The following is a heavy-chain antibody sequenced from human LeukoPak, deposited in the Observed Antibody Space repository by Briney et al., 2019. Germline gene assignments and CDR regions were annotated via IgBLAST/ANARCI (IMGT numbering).Heavy chain of an antibody. CDR1: GFTFSSYA. CDR3: AKVPTRYYYDSRGFNWFDP. CDR2: ISGSGGST. J-gene: IGHJ5*02. D-gene: IGHD3-22*01. V-gene: IGHV3-23*01. Sequence: GGSLRLSCAASGFTFSSYAMSWVRQAPGKGLEWVSAISGSGGSTYYADSVKGRFTISRDNSKNTLYLQMNSLRAEDTAVYYCAKVPTRYYYDSRGFNWFDPWGQGTLVTVSS.